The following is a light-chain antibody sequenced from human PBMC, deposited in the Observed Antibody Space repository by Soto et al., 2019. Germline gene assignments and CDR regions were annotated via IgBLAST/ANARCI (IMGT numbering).Light chain of an antibody. Sequence: DIVMTQSPDSLAVSPGERATITCKSSQSVFYSSKSKNSVAWYQQKPGQPPKLLIYWASSRETGLPDRFSGSESGTDFTLTISSLQAEDVAVYYCQQYYNIPWTFGQGTKVEVK. CDR1: QSVFYSSKSKNS. V-gene: IGKV4-1*01. J-gene: IGKJ1*01. CDR2: WAS. CDR3: QQYYNIPWT.